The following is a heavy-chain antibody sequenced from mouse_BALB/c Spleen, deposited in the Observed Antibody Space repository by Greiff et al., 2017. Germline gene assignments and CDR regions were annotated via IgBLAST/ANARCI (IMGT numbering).Heavy chain of an antibody. CDR2: ISYDGSN. CDR3: ATGTGDFDY. CDR1: CFPLPRGYY. J-gene: IGHJ2*01. D-gene: IGHD3-3*01. V-gene: IGHV3-6*02. Sequence: EVPRQQSGPGLVKPSQFPSPPLSVTCFPLPRGYYWNWIRQFPGNKLEWMGYISYDGSNNYNPSLKNRISITRDTSKNQFFLKLNSVTTEDTATYYCATGTGDFDYWGQGTTLTVSS.